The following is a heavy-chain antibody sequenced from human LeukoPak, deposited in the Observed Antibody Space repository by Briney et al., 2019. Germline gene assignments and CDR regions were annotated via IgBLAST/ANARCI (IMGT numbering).Heavy chain of an antibody. V-gene: IGHV4-4*02. CDR1: GGSVTSTNW. D-gene: IGHD3-3*01. CDR3: AREGAFYRPLDY. CDR2: VHLDGRT. Sequence: PSGTLSLTCAVSGGSVTSTNWWTWVRQPPGKGLEWIGEVHLDGRTNYNPSLTGRLTLSVDLYENHISLKLTSVTAADTAVYYCAREGAFYRPLDYWGQGTLVTVSS. J-gene: IGHJ4*02.